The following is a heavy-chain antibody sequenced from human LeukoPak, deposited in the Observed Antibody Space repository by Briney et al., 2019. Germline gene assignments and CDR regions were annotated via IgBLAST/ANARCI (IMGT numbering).Heavy chain of an antibody. CDR1: GFTFSSYA. V-gene: IGHV3-23*01. Sequence: PGASLRLSCAASGFTFSSYAMSWVRQAPGKGLEWVSAISGSGGSTYYADSVKGRFTISRDNSKNTLYLQMNSLRAEDTAVYYCAKDVMNSGSWGDHWGQGTLVTVSS. D-gene: IGHD1-26*01. CDR2: ISGSGGST. CDR3: AKDVMNSGSWGDH. J-gene: IGHJ4*02.